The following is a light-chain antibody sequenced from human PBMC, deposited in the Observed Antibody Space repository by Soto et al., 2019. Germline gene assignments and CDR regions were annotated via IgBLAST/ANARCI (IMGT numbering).Light chain of an antibody. CDR3: QHYNSYSTT. CDR2: RPS. CDR1: QNINSW. V-gene: IGKV1-5*03. Sequence: DIQLTQSPSTLSASVGDRVTITCRASQNINSWLAWYRQRPGKAPKLLISRPSSLESGVPSRFSGSGSGTEFTLSISSLQPDDFATYYCQHYNSYSTTFGQGTKVDIK. J-gene: IGKJ1*01.